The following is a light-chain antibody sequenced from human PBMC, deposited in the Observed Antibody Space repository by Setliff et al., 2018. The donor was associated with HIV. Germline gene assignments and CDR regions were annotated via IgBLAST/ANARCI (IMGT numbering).Light chain of an antibody. CDR1: SSDIGRYNL. V-gene: IGLV2-23*01. J-gene: IGLJ1*01. CDR2: QAT. Sequence: QSVLAQPASVSGSPGQSITISCTGTSSDIGRYNLVSWYQQYPGKAPKLMIYQATKRPSVVSNRFSGSKSGNTASLTTSAPEAEDEADYYCCSNTGSNTYIFRSGTKVTVL. CDR3: CSNTGSNTYI.